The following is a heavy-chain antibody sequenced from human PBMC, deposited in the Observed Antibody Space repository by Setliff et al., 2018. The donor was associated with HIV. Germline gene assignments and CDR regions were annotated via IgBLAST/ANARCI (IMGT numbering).Heavy chain of an antibody. D-gene: IGHD3-16*02. J-gene: IGHJ4*02. V-gene: IGHV1-18*01. CDR2: ISTYGGST. CDR1: GYAFTSQF. CDR3: ARDLGVSYRHYIKGNYFDN. Sequence: ASVKVSCKASGYAFTSQFMHWVRQAPGQGLEWMGWISTYGGSTNYAQKFQGRVSMTTDTSTSTVYMGLTNLRSDDTAVYYCARDLGVSYRHYIKGNYFDNWGQGTLVTVSS.